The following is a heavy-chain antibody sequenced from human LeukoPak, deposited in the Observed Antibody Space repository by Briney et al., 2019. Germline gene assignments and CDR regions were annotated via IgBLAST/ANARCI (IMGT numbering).Heavy chain of an antibody. Sequence: PGGSLRLSCAASGFTFSSYSMNWVRQAPGKGLEWVSSISSSSSYIYYADSVKGRFTISRDNSKNTLYLQMNSLRAEDTAVYNCAQGSGYYYYMDVWGKGTTVTVSS. D-gene: IGHD6-19*01. CDR2: ISSSSSYI. J-gene: IGHJ6*03. CDR1: GFTFSSYS. CDR3: AQGSGYYYYMDV. V-gene: IGHV3-21*01.